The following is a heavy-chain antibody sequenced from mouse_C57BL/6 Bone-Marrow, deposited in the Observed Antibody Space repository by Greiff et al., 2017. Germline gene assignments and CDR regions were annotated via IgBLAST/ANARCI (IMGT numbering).Heavy chain of an antibody. CDR1: GYTFTSSW. Sequence: VQLQQPGTGLVKPGASVKLSCNASGYTFTSSWMRWGKLRPGPGIEWIGNVNPSNGGTNCNVQFKSKATLTVDKSSSTAYMQLISLTSEDSAVYDGARLYGSSSWGQGTTLTVSS. V-gene: IGHV1-53*01. CDR2: VNPSNGGT. J-gene: IGHJ2*01. D-gene: IGHD1-1*01. CDR3: ARLYGSSS.